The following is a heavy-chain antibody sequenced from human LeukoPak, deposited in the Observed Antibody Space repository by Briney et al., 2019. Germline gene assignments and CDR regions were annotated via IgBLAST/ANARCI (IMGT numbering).Heavy chain of an antibody. Sequence: PSXXLSLTCTVSGGSISSYYWSWIRQPAGKGLEWIGRIYTSGSTNYNPSLKSRVTMSVDTSKNQFSLKLSSVTAADTAVYYCARGYYDFWSGYPNWFDPWGQGTLVTVSS. J-gene: IGHJ5*02. CDR1: GGSISSYY. CDR2: IYTSGST. V-gene: IGHV4-4*07. CDR3: ARGYYDFWSGYPNWFDP. D-gene: IGHD3-3*01.